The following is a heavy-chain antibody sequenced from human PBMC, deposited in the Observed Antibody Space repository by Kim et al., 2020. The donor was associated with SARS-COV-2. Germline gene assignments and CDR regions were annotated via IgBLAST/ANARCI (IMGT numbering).Heavy chain of an antibody. Sequence: GSTNYKPSLKSRVTISVDTSKNQFSLKLSSVTAADTAVYYCARRVRGIPLWGQGTLVTVSS. J-gene: IGHJ4*02. D-gene: IGHD3-10*01. V-gene: IGHV4-34*01. CDR2: GST. CDR3: ARRVRGIPL.